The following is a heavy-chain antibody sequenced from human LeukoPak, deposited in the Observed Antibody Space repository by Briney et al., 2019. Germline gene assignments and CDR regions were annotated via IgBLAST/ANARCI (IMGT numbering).Heavy chain of an antibody. CDR2: INPSFGST. D-gene: IGHD6-19*01. Sequence: ASVKVSCKASGYTFTSYFMHWVRQAPGQGLEWMGIINPSFGSTNYAQKSQGRVTMTRDTSTSTVYMDLSSLRSEDTAVYYCAREGNIALAGTTTRIFDYWGQGTLVTVSS. J-gene: IGHJ4*02. V-gene: IGHV1-46*01. CDR1: GYTFTSYF. CDR3: AREGNIALAGTTTRIFDY.